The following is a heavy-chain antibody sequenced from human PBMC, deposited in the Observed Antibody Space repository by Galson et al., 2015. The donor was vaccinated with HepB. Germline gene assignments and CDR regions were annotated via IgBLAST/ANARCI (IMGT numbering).Heavy chain of an antibody. Sequence: SVKVSCKASGYTFTSYYMHWVRQAPGQGLEWMGIINPSGGSTSYAQKLQGRVTMTRDTSTSTVYMELSSLRSEDTAVYYCARGGGLGYCSSTSCYADYWGQGTLVTVSS. V-gene: IGHV1-46*04. J-gene: IGHJ4*02. CDR2: INPSGGST. D-gene: IGHD2-2*01. CDR3: ARGGGLGYCSSTSCYADY. CDR1: GYTFTSYY.